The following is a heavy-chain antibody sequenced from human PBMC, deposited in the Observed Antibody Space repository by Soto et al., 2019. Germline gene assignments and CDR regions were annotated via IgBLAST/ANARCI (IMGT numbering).Heavy chain of an antibody. CDR3: ARGDCFGGSCYSLAGSFYYYMDA. D-gene: IGHD2-15*01. CDR2: INSDGSVS. Sequence: EVQLVESGGGLVQPGGSLRLSCAASGFTFRNYWMYWVRQAPGQGLEWVSRINSDGSVSSYADSVKGRLTISRDNVKNSLYLLMDSLRAEDTAVYYCARGDCFGGSCYSLAGSFYYYMDAWGKGTTVTVFS. J-gene: IGHJ6*03. V-gene: IGHV3-74*02. CDR1: GFTFRNYW.